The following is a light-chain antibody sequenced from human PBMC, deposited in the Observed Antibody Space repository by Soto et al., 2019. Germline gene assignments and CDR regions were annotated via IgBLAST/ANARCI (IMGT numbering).Light chain of an antibody. J-gene: IGLJ2*01. V-gene: IGLV2-14*01. CDR2: EVS. CDR3: SSYTSSSQVV. CDR1: SSDVGGYNY. Sequence: QSALTQPASVSGSPGQSITISCTGTSSDVGGYNYVSWYQQHPGKAPKLMIYEVSNRPSGVSNRFSGSKSGNTASLTISGLQAEDEADYYSSSYTSSSQVVFGGGTTLTVL.